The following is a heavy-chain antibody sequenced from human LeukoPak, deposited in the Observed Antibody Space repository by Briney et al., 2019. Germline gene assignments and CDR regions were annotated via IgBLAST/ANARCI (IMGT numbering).Heavy chain of an antibody. CDR1: GGSFSGYY. D-gene: IGHD3-9*01. CDR2: INHSGST. CDR3: AGRLRYFDWAYYFDY. Sequence: PSETLSLTCAVYGGSFSGYYWSWIRQPPGKGLEWIGEINHSGSTNYNPSLKSRVTISVDTSKNQFSLKLSSVTAADTAVYYCAGRLRYFDWAYYFDYWGQGTLVTVSS. V-gene: IGHV4-34*01. J-gene: IGHJ4*02.